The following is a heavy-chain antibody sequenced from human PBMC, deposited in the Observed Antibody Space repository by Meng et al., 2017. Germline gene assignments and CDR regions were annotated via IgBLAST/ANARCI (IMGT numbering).Heavy chain of an antibody. CDR1: GFTFSSYA. CDR2: ISGSGGST. CDR3: ARDQACIAAAGKKKNYYGMDV. D-gene: IGHD6-13*01. Sequence: GESLKISCAASGFTFSSYAMSWVRQAPGKGLEWVSAISGSGGSTYYADSVKGRFTISRDNAKNSLYLQMNSLRAEDTAVYYCARDQACIAAAGKKKNYYGMDVWGQETTVTVSS. V-gene: IGHV3-23*01. J-gene: IGHJ6*02.